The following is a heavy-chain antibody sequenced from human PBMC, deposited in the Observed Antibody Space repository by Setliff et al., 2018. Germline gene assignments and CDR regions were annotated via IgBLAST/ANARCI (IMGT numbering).Heavy chain of an antibody. D-gene: IGHD3-10*01. CDR2: IYHSGST. J-gene: IGHJ4*02. CDR1: SYSISTNYY. CDR3: ARVGAVNYDFDS. V-gene: IGHV4-38-2*01. Sequence: NPSETLSLTCAVSSYSISTNYYWGWIRQPPGKGLEWIGSIYHSGSTYYNPSLKSRVTISVDTSKNQFSLKLTSVTAADTAVYYCARVGAVNYDFDSWGQGTLVTVS.